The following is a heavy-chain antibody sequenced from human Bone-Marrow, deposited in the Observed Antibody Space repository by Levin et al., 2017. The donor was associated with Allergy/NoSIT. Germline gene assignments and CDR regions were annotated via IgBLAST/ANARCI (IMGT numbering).Heavy chain of an antibody. CDR2: FHSSGIT. J-gene: IGHJ4*02. Sequence: GSLRLSCIVSGGSVSSASYFWNWIRQPPGKGLEWIVYFHSSGITKYNPSFKSRVTISVDTSRDQFSLKLSSVTAADTAVYYCAREGGASSGIFDYWGQGTVVTVSS. CDR3: AREGGASSGIFDY. CDR1: GGSVSSASYF. V-gene: IGHV4-61*01. D-gene: IGHD3-22*01.